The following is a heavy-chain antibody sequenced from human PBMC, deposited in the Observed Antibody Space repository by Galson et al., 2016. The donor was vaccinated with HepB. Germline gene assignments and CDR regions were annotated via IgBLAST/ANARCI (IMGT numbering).Heavy chain of an antibody. CDR1: GGTFSSYA. V-gene: IGHV1-69*13. D-gene: IGHD3-10*01. CDR2: IIPIFGTA. Sequence: SVKVSCKASGGTFSSYAISWVRQAPGQGLEWMGGIIPIFGTANYAQKFQGRVTITADESTSTAYMDLSSLRSEDTAVYYCARGREGFGEVQSPYYYGMDVWGQGTTVTVSS. CDR3: ARGREGFGEVQSPYYYGMDV. J-gene: IGHJ6*02.